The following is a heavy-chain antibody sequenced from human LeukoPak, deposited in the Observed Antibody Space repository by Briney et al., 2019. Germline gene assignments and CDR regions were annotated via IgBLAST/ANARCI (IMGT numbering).Heavy chain of an antibody. V-gene: IGHV3-21*01. CDR3: ARDSHGAYGSGSP. D-gene: IGHD3-10*01. CDR1: GFTFSSYS. CDR2: ISSSSSYI. J-gene: IGHJ5*02. Sequence: GGSLRLSCAASGFTFSSYSMNWVRQAPGKGLEWVSSISSSSSYIYYADSVKGRFTTSRDNAKNSLYLQMNSLRAEDTAVYYCARDSHGAYGSGSPWGQGTLVTVSS.